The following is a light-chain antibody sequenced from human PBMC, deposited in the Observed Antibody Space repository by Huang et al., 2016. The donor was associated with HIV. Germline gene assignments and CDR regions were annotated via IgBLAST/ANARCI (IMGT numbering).Light chain of an antibody. J-gene: IGKJ1*01. CDR1: QSVSRSY. CDR2: VAS. CDR3: QQYESSPWT. V-gene: IGKV3-20*01. Sequence: EIVLTQSPGTLSLSPGERATLSCRASQSVSRSYLGWYQQKAGQAPRLLIYVASSRAPGIPGRFRGSGSGTDFTLTISRLEPEDFAIYYCQQYESSPWTFGQGTKVEMK.